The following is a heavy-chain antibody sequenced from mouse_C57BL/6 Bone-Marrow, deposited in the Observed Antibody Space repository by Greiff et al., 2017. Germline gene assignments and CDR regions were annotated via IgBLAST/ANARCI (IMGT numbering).Heavy chain of an antibody. CDR2: IYPRSGNT. V-gene: IGHV1-81*01. CDR1: GYTFTSYG. CDR3: ARWWFAY. J-gene: IGHJ3*01. Sequence: QVQLKESGAELARPGASVKLSCKASGYTFTSYGISWVKQRTGQGLEWIGEIYPRSGNTYYNEKFKGKATLTADKSSSTAYMGLRSLTSEDSAVYFCARWWFAYWGQGTLVTVSA.